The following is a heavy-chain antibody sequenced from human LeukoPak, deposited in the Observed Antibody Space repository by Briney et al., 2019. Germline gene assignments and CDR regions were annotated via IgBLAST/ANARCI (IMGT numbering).Heavy chain of an antibody. Sequence: SETLSLTCAVYGGSFSGYYWSWIRQPPGKGLEWIGEINHSGSTNYNPSLKSRVAISVDTSKNQFSLKLSSVTAADTAVYYCARGRAYYFDYWGQGTLVTVSS. V-gene: IGHV4-34*01. J-gene: IGHJ4*02. CDR1: GGSFSGYY. CDR3: ARGRAYYFDY. CDR2: INHSGST.